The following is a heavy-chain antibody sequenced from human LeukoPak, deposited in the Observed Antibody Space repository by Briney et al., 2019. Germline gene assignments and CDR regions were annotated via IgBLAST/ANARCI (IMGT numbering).Heavy chain of an antibody. J-gene: IGHJ2*01. D-gene: IGHD1-26*01. CDR2: INSDGSST. Sequence: GGSLRLSCAASGFTFSSYWMHWVRQAPGKGLVWVSRINSDGSSTSYADSVKGRFTISRDNARNTLYLQMNSLRAEDTAVYYCARNGGSYYGPWYFDLWGRGTLVTVSS. CDR1: GFTFSSYW. V-gene: IGHV3-74*01. CDR3: ARNGGSYYGPWYFDL.